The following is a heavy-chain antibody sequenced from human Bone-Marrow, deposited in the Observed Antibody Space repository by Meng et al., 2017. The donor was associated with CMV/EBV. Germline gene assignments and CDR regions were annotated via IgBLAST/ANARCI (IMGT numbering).Heavy chain of an antibody. CDR2: IYSGGIT. CDR3: ARDRRGDSSGYVFGTGYFDL. J-gene: IGHJ2*01. V-gene: IGHV3-53*01. CDR1: GFTFSNYV. D-gene: IGHD3-22*01. Sequence: GESLKISCAASGFTFSNYVMTWVRQVPGKGLEWVSVIYSGGITYYADSVKGRFTISRDNSKNTLYLQMNSLRAEDTAVYYCARDRRGDSSGYVFGTGYFDLWGRGTLVTVSS.